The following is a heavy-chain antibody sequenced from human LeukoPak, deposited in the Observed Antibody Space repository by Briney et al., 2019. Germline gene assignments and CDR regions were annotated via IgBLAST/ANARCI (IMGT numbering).Heavy chain of an antibody. CDR3: ARLAQGGFTYYFDY. Sequence: SETLSLTCTVSGGPISCYYWSWIRQPPGKGLEGFGYIYYSGSTNYNPSLKSRVTISVDTSKNQFSLKLSSVTAADTAVYYCARLAQGGFTYYFDYWGQGTLVTVSS. CDR2: IYYSGST. D-gene: IGHD3-16*01. CDR1: GGPISCYY. J-gene: IGHJ4*02. V-gene: IGHV4-59*08.